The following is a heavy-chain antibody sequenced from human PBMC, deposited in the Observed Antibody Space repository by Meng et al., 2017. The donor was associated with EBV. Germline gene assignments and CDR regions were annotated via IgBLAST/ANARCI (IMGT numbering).Heavy chain of an antibody. J-gene: IGHJ5*02. Sequence: GWRTGLVKLSDTLALPCAVSGGSVSSGSYYWSWIRQPPGKGLEWIGYIYYSGSTNYNPSLKSRVTISVDTSKNQFSLKLSSVTAADTAVYYCARGRYYGDYFWFDPWGQGTLVTVSS. CDR3: ARGRYYGDYFWFDP. D-gene: IGHD4-17*01. V-gene: IGHV4-61*01. CDR2: IYYSGST. CDR1: GGSVSSGSYY.